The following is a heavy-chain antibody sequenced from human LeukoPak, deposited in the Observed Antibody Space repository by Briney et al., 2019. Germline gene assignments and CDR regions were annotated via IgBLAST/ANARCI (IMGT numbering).Heavy chain of an antibody. Sequence: SVKVSCKASGSTFSSYAISWVRQAPGQGLEWMGGIIPIFGTANYAQKFQGRVTITTDESTSTAYMELSSLRSEDTAVYYCAVVYCSSTSCLAAGSWFDPWGQGTLVTVSS. CDR3: AVVYCSSTSCLAAGSWFDP. V-gene: IGHV1-69*05. CDR1: GSTFSSYA. J-gene: IGHJ5*02. D-gene: IGHD2-2*01. CDR2: IIPIFGTA.